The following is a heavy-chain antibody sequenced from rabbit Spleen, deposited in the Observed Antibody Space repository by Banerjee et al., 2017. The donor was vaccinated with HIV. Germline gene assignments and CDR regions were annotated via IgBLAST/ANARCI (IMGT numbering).Heavy chain of an antibody. Sequence: QEQLVEFGGGLVQPGGSLKLSCKASGFDLRSYGVSWVRQAPGKGLEWIGYIDPLFGTTYYANWVNGRFTISSHNAQNTLYLQLNSLTAADTATYFCVRGASSSGYYSLWGPGTLVTVS. CDR3: VRGASSSGYYSL. CDR2: IDPLFGTT. CDR1: GFDLRSYG. D-gene: IGHD1-1*01. V-gene: IGHV1S47*01. J-gene: IGHJ4*01.